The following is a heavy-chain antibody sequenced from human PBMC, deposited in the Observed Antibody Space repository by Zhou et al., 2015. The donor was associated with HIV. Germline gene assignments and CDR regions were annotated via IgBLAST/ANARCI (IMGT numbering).Heavy chain of an antibody. CDR1: GGTFNNYG. CDR3: ARDRGAARPDWRYFDL. J-gene: IGHJ2*01. CDR2: IIPVFGTA. D-gene: IGHD6-6*01. V-gene: IGHV1-69*06. Sequence: QVQLVQSGTEVKKPGSSVKVSCKASGGTFNNYGFSWVRQAPGQGLEWMGGIIPVFGTANYAQKFQGRVTMTADKSTNTAYMELSSLRSEDTAVYYCARDRGAARPDWRYFDLWGRGTLVTVS.